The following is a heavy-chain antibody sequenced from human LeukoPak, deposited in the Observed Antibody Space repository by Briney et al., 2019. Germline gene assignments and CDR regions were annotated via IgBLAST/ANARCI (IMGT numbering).Heavy chain of an antibody. J-gene: IGHJ4*02. Sequence: ASVKVSCKASGYTFTGYYMHWVRQAPGQGLEGMGGINPNSGGTNYAQKFQGRVTMTRDTSISTAYIELSRLRSDDTAVYYCARDLRNYYDSSGYQPFDYWGQGTLVTVSS. CDR1: GYTFTGYY. V-gene: IGHV1-2*02. CDR2: INPNSGGT. D-gene: IGHD3-22*01. CDR3: ARDLRNYYDSSGYQPFDY.